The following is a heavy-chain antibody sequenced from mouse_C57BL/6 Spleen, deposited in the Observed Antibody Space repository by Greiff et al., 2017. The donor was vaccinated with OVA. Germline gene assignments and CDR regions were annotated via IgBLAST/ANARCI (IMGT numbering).Heavy chain of an antibody. CDR2: ISSGGSYT. CDR1: GFTFSSYG. Sequence: EVKLMESGGDLVKPGGSLKLSCAASGFTFSSYGMSWVRQTPDKRLEWVATISSGGSYTYYPDSVKGRFTISRDNAKNTLYLQMSSLKSEDTAMYYCARRGVVASDYFDYWGQGTTLTVSS. J-gene: IGHJ2*01. V-gene: IGHV5-6*02. D-gene: IGHD1-1*01. CDR3: ARRGVVASDYFDY.